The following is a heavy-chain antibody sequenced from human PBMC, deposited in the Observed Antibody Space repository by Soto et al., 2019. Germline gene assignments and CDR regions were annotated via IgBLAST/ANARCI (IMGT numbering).Heavy chain of an antibody. CDR3: ARDIAAAGLDY. CDR2: INPSGGST. D-gene: IGHD6-13*01. Sequence: ASVKVSCKASGYTFTSYYMHWVRQAPGQGLEWMGIINPSGGSTSYAQMFQGRVTMTRDTSTSTVYMDLSSLRSEDTAVYYCARDIAAAGLDYWGQGTLVTVSS. CDR1: GYTFTSYY. J-gene: IGHJ4*02. V-gene: IGHV1-46*01.